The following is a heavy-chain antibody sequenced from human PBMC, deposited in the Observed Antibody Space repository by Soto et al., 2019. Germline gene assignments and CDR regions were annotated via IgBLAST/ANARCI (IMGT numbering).Heavy chain of an antibody. J-gene: IGHJ3*02. CDR1: GGSISSYY. CDR2: IYYSGST. V-gene: IGHV4-59*01. Sequence: SGTLSLTCTVSGGSISSYYWSWIRQPPGKGLEWIGYIYYSGSTNYNPSLKSRVTISVDTSKNQFSLKLSSVTAADTAVYYCARDRLRQGAFDIWGQGTMVTVSS. CDR3: ARDRLRQGAFDI. D-gene: IGHD4-17*01.